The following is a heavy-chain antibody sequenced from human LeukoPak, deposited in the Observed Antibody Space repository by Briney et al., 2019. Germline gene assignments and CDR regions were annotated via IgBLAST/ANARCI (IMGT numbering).Heavy chain of an antibody. D-gene: IGHD5-12*01. CDR2: IWYDGSNK. J-gene: IGHJ4*02. Sequence: TGGSLRLSCAASGFTFSSYGMHWVRQAPGKGLEWVAVIWYDGSNKYYADSVKGRFTNSRDNSKNTLYLQMNSLRAEDTAVYYCARGRGDSGYDSFDYWGQGTLVTVSS. CDR3: ARGRGDSGYDSFDY. CDR1: GFTFSSYG. V-gene: IGHV3-33*01.